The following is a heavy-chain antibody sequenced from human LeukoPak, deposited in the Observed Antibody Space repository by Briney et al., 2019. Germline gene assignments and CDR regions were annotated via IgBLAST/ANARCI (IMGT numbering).Heavy chain of an antibody. CDR3: TRDYNSRTSCYTF. Sequence: GGSLRLSCAASEFTFSSYSMNWVRQAPGKGLEWVSSISSSGNYIYYADSVKGRFTISRDNAKNSLYLQMNSLRAEDTAVYYCTRDYNSRTSCYTFWGQGTMATVSS. D-gene: IGHD2-2*02. CDR2: ISSSGNYI. V-gene: IGHV3-21*06. J-gene: IGHJ3*01. CDR1: EFTFSSYS.